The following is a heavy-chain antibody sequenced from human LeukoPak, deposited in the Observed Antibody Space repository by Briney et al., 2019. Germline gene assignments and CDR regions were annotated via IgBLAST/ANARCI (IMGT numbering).Heavy chain of an antibody. J-gene: IGHJ4*02. CDR2: IFPSGGEI. CDR1: GFTFSTFA. CDR3: ARVWEDFWSGKQFDY. Sequence: GGSLRLSCVASGFTFSTFAMIWVRQPPGKGLEWVSSIFPSGGEIHYADSVRGRFTISRDNSKSILSLQMNSLRAEDTALYYCARVWEDFWSGKQFDYWGQGTLVTVSS. D-gene: IGHD3-3*01. V-gene: IGHV3-23*01.